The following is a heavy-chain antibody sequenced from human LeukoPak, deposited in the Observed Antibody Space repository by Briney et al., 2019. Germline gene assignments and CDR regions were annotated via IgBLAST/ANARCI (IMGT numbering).Heavy chain of an antibody. Sequence: PGGSLRLSCVASQFSIDDFYMTWIRQAPGKGLEWVAYISGGKGIITDQADSVKGRFTISRDNSKNTLYLQMNSLRAEDTAVYYCATYCSSTSCSRGPTDYYYGMDVWGQGTTVTVSS. CDR1: QFSIDDFY. CDR3: ATYCSSTSCSRGPTDYYYGMDV. J-gene: IGHJ6*02. V-gene: IGHV3-11*03. CDR2: ISGGKGIIT. D-gene: IGHD2-2*01.